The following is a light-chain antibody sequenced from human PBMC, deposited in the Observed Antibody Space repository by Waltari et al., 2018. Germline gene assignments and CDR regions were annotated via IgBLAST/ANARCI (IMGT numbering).Light chain of an antibody. CDR2: GQD. Sequence: SSELTQYPAVSVALGLTVRITCRGDSLRRYLARWYQQRPGQAPILVLYGQDNRPSGIPDRFSGATSGNTASLTITGAQAEDEADYYCLSRDTSSTRLFGGGTRLTV. J-gene: IGLJ2*01. CDR1: SLRRYL. CDR3: LSRDTSSTRL. V-gene: IGLV3-19*01.